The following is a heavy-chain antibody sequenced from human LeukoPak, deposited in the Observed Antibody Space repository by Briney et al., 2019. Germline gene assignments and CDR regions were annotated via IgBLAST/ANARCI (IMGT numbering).Heavy chain of an antibody. D-gene: IGHD3-9*01. CDR1: GFTFSSYA. CDR3: VKFIRYFDWLYIDY. CDR2: ISSNGGST. V-gene: IGHV3-64D*06. Sequence: GGSLRLSCSASGFTFSSYAMHWVRQAPGKGLEYVTAISSNGGSTYYADSVKGRFTISRDNSKNTLYLQMSSLRAEDTAVYYCVKFIRYFDWLYIDYWGQGTLVTVSS. J-gene: IGHJ4*02.